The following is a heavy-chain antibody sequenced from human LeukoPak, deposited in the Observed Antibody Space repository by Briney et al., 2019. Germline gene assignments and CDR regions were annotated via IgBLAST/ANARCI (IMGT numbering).Heavy chain of an antibody. D-gene: IGHD6-19*01. J-gene: IGHJ6*02. Sequence: GASVKVSCKASGYTFTGYYMHWVRQAPGQGLEWVGWISAYNGSANYAQKLQGRDAMTTDTSTSTAYMELRSLRSDDTAVYYCARVSGGQWLVQGYYYYGMDVWGQGTTVTVSS. CDR3: ARVSGGQWLVQGYYYYGMDV. CDR1: GYTFTGYY. V-gene: IGHV1-18*04. CDR2: ISAYNGSA.